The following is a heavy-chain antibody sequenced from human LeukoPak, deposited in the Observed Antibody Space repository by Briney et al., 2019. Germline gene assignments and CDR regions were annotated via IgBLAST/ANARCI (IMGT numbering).Heavy chain of an antibody. V-gene: IGHV1-2*06. CDR2: INPNNGDT. J-gene: IGHJ4*02. CDR1: GYTFTGYY. CDR3: TRGGFDY. Sequence: ASVKVSCKASGYTFTGYYVHWVRQAPGQGLEWMGQINPNNGDTNYAQRFQGRVIMTWATSISTAYMELSSLRSDDTAVYYCTRGGFDYWGQGTLVTVSS.